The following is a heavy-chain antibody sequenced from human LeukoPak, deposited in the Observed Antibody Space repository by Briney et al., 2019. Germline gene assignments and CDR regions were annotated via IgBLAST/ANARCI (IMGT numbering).Heavy chain of an antibody. CDR2: FDPEDGET. CDR1: GYTLTELS. Sequence: ASVKVSCKVSGYTLTELSMHWVRQAPGKGLEWMGGFDPEDGETIYAQKFQGRVTMTEGTSTDTAYMELSSLRSEDTAVYYCATAAGMATISFDYWGQGTLVTVSS. J-gene: IGHJ4*02. CDR3: ATAAGMATISFDY. D-gene: IGHD5-24*01. V-gene: IGHV1-24*01.